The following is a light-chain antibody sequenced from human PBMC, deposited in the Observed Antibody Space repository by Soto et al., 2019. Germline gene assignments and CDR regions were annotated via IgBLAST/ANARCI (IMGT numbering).Light chain of an antibody. V-gene: IGLV2-14*01. Sequence: QSALTQPASLSGSPGQSITISCTGTSSDVGGYKYVSWYQHHPGEAPKLIIYEVSNRPSGVSNRFSCSKSGNTASLTISGLQAEDGSHYYCSSKSSGSTPMLFGGGTKLTVL. CDR3: SSKSSGSTPML. CDR2: EVS. CDR1: SSDVGGYKY. J-gene: IGLJ2*01.